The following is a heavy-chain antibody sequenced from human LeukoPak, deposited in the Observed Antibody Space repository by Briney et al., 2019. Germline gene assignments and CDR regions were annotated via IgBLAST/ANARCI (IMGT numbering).Heavy chain of an antibody. CDR3: ARPNGIQLWSWYFDY. J-gene: IGHJ4*02. CDR2: IYPGDSDT. Sequence: GESLKISCKASGYSFKTYWISWVRQMPGKGLEWMGLIYPGDSDTRYSPSFQGQVTISADKSICTAYLQWSSLKASDTAVYYCARPNGIQLWSWYFDYWGQGTLVTVSS. CDR1: GYSFKTYW. D-gene: IGHD5-18*01. V-gene: IGHV5-51*01.